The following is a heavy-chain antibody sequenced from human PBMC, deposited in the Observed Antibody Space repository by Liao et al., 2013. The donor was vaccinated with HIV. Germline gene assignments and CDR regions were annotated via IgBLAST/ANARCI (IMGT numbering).Heavy chain of an antibody. CDR1: GASIRSGSYY. CDR2: IYSSGSA. CDR3: ARAIVMIQVSAFDV. D-gene: IGHD3-3*01. Sequence: QVELQESGPGLVKPSQTLSLSCTVSGASIRSGSYYWSWIRQPAGKGLEWIGRIYSSGSANYNPSLKSRVTISSDTSKNQFSLRLSSVTAADTAVYYCARAIVMIQVSAFDVWGQGTVVTVSS. J-gene: IGHJ3*01. V-gene: IGHV4-61*02.